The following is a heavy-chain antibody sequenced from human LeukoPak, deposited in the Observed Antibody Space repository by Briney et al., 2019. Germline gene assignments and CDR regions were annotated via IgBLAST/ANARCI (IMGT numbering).Heavy chain of an antibody. CDR2: ISSSSSTI. V-gene: IGHV3-48*03. CDR1: GFTFSSYE. CDR3: AKDWLGAFDI. Sequence: GSLRLSCAASGFTFSSYEMNWVRQAPGKGLEWVSYISSSSSTIYYADSVKGRFTISRDNAKNSLYLQMNSLRAEDTAVYYCAKDWLGAFDIWGQGTMVTVSS. D-gene: IGHD3-9*01. J-gene: IGHJ3*02.